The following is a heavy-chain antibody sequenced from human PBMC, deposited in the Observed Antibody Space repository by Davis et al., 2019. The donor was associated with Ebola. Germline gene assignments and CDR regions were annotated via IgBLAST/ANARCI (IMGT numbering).Heavy chain of an antibody. CDR3: ARVRGEGYSSSWYPPLNWFDP. CDR2: INHSGST. Sequence: SETLSLICAVYGGSFSGYYWSWIRQPPGKGLEWIGEINHSGSTNYNPSLKSRVTISVDTSKNQFSLKLSSVTAADTAVYYCARVRGEGYSSSWYPPLNWFDPWGQGTTVTVSS. V-gene: IGHV4-34*01. J-gene: IGHJ5*01. D-gene: IGHD6-13*01. CDR1: GGSFSGYY.